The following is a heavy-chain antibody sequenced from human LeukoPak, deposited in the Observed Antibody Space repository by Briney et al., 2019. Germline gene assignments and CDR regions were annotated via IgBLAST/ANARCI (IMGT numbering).Heavy chain of an antibody. CDR1: GFTVSSNY. CDR2: IYSGGST. J-gene: IGHJ4*02. D-gene: IGHD2-2*02. CDR3: ARASVVVPAAIDYFDY. V-gene: IGHV3-53*01. Sequence: PGGSLRLSCAASGFTVSSNYMCWVRQAPGKGLEWVSVIYSGGSTYYADSVKGRFTISRDNSKNTLYLQMNSLRAEDTAVYYCARASVVVPAAIDYFDYWGQGTLVTVSS.